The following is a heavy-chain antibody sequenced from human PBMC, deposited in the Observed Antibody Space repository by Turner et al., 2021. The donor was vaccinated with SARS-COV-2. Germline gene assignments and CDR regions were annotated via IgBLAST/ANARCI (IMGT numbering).Heavy chain of an antibody. Sequence: QVQLQESGPGLVKPSETLALTGTVPGGASSSKSWSWIRQSPGRGLEWSGYFYKIGSIDYNPTLRSRVTRSVDTSKNQLTLNLLSVTAADTAVYYCARHQGSASGYYHGMNVWGQGTAVIVSS. CDR3: ARHQGSASGYYHGMNV. CDR1: GGASSSKS. V-gene: IGHV4-59*08. J-gene: IGHJ6*02. D-gene: IGHD1-26*01. CDR2: FYKIGSI.